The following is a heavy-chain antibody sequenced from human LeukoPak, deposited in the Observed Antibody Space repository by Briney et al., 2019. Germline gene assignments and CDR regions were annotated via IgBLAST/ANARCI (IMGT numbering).Heavy chain of an antibody. J-gene: IGHJ6*03. CDR3: ARYCSSTSCAEDFYYMDV. Sequence: GGSLSLSCSASGFTFSGYSMNWVRQAPGKGLEWVSSISVSSSYIYYADSVKGRFSISRHNAKNSLYLQMNSLRAEDTAVYYCARYCSSTSCAEDFYYMDVWGKGTTVTVSS. CDR1: GFTFSGYS. CDR2: ISVSSSYI. D-gene: IGHD2-2*01. V-gene: IGHV3-21*01.